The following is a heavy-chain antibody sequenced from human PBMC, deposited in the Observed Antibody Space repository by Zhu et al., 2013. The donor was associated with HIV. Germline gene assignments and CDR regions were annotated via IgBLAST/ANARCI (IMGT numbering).Heavy chain of an antibody. CDR2: ISAYNGNT. Sequence: QVQLMQSGPEVKRPGSSVRVSCQASGVKLKFHAISWVRQAPGQGLEWMGWISAYNGNTNYAQKLQGRVTMTTDTSTSTAYMELRSLRSDDTAVYYCARKSSSTDWAFDIWGQGTMVTVSS. J-gene: IGHJ3*02. V-gene: IGHV1-18*01. CDR1: GVKLKFHA. D-gene: IGHD6-6*01. CDR3: ARKSSSTDWAFDI.